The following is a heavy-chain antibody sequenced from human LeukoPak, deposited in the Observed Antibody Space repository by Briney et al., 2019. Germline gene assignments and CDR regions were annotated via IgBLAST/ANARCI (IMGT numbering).Heavy chain of an antibody. V-gene: IGHV4-59*12. Sequence: SETLSLTCTVSGGSISSYYWSWIRQPPTKGLEWIGYIFYSGTPNYNPSLKRRVTISVDTSKNQFSLKLNSVNVADTAVYYCAREVAVADDWYFDLWGRGTLVTVSS. J-gene: IGHJ2*01. CDR2: IFYSGTP. D-gene: IGHD6-19*01. CDR1: GGSISSYY. CDR3: AREVAVADDWYFDL.